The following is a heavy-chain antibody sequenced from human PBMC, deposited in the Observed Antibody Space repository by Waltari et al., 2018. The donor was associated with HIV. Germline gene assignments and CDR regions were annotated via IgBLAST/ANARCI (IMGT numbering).Heavy chain of an antibody. V-gene: IGHV3-48*02. CDR2: ISSTSFNI. Sequence: EEKLVESGGGLVHPGGSLKLSCAASGFSFGDYAMNWVRQAPGKGLEWIAYISSTSFNIKYADSVRCRFTISRDNTQNSLSLQMNNLIDEDTAKYFCARDTLNFFFGLDVWGHGTTVAVSS. CDR1: GFSFGDYA. CDR3: ARDTLNFFFGLDV. J-gene: IGHJ6*02.